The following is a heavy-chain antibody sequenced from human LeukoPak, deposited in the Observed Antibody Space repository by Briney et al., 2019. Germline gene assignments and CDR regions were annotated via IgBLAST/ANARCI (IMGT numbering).Heavy chain of an antibody. V-gene: IGHV4-30-2*01. CDR1: GGSISSGGYS. J-gene: IGHJ4*02. D-gene: IGHD6-13*01. Sequence: PSQTLSLTCAVSGGSISSGGYSWSWIRQPPGKGLEWIGYIYHSGSTYYNPSLKSRVTISVDRSKNQFSLKLSSVTAADTAVYYCASLQSIAAAGTNDYWGQGTPVTVSS. CDR3: ASLQSIAAAGTNDY. CDR2: IYHSGST.